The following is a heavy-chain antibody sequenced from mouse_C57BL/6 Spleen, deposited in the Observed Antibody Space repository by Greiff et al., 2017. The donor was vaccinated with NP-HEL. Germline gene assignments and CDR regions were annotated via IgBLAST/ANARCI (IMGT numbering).Heavy chain of an antibody. CDR2: INPNNGGT. CDR3: ARSLILDYWYFDV. V-gene: IGHV1-22*01. Sequence: VQLKQSGPELVKPGASVKMSCKASGYTFTDYNMHWVKQSHGKSLEWIGYINPNNGGTSYNQKFKGKATLTVNKSSSTAYMELRSLTSEDSAVYYCARSLILDYWYFDVWGTGTTVTVSS. J-gene: IGHJ1*03. CDR1: GYTFTDYN.